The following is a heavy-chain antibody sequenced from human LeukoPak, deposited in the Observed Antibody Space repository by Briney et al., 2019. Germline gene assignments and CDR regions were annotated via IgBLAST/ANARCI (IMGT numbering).Heavy chain of an antibody. CDR1: GGSISSLY. Sequence: KSSETLSLTCSVSGGSISSLYWSWIRQPPGKGLEWIGCIYYTGSTNYNPSLKSRVTMFVDMSKNQFSLRLSSVTAADTAVHYCARHRAYSSSSPFDYWGQGTLVTVSS. CDR3: ARHRAYSSSSPFDY. CDR2: IYYTGST. V-gene: IGHV4-59*08. D-gene: IGHD6-6*01. J-gene: IGHJ4*02.